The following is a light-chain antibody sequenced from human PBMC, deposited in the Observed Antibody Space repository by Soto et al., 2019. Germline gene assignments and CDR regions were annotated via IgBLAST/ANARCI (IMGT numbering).Light chain of an antibody. CDR1: QSISTY. Sequence: DIPMTQSPSSLSASVGDRVTITCRASQSISTYLNWYQQKPGKAPKLLIYSPSSLQSGVPSRFSGSGSGTDFTLTISSLQPEDFAAYYCQQSYNTPRTFGQGTKVEIK. J-gene: IGKJ1*01. CDR3: QQSYNTPRT. V-gene: IGKV1-39*01. CDR2: SPS.